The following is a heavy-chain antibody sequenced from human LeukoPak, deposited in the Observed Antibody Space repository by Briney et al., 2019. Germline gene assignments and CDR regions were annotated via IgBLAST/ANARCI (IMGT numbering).Heavy chain of an antibody. V-gene: IGHV3-23*01. D-gene: IGHD2-15*01. Sequence: GGSLRLSCAASGFTLSSYAMSWVRQAPGKGLEWVSAISVSGNTYHADSVKGRFTISRDSSKNTLYLQMNRLRAEDTAVYYCAKDLWGFVEVAAILDYWGQGTLVTVSS. CDR1: GFTLSSYA. J-gene: IGHJ4*02. CDR3: AKDLWGFVEVAAILDY. CDR2: ISVSGNT.